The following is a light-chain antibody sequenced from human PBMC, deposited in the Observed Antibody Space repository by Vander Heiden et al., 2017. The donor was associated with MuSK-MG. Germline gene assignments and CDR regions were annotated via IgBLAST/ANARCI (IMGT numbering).Light chain of an antibody. J-gene: IGKJ5*01. CDR3: QQVNSYAIT. CDR2: DAS. CDR1: QGISSA. Sequence: AIQLTQSPSSLSASVGDRVTITCRASQGISSALAWYQQKPGKAPKLLIYDASSLESGVPSRFSGSGSGTDFTLTISILHPEDFATYYCQQVNSYAITFGQGTLMEIK. V-gene: IGKV1-13*02.